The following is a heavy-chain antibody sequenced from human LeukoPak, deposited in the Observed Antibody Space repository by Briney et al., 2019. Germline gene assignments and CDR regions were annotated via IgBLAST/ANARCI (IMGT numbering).Heavy chain of an antibody. J-gene: IGHJ4*02. CDR2: IRYDGSNT. CDR1: GFTFSSYA. V-gene: IGHV3-30*02. CDR3: AKLHLGVVVVGGAPPGDDH. D-gene: IGHD2-15*01. Sequence: PGRSLRLSCAASGFTFSSYAMHWVRQAPGKGLEWVACIRYDGSNTLYADSVKGRFTISRDNSKNTIYLQMNSLRDEDTAVYYCAKLHLGVVVVGGAPPGDDHWGQGTLVTVSS.